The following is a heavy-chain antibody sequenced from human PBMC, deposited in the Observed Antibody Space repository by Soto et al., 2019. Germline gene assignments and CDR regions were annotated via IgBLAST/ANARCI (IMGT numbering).Heavy chain of an antibody. J-gene: IGHJ6*02. D-gene: IGHD3-10*01. CDR1: GFTFSLYS. CDR3: ARSVTWGVDV. CDR2: ISRSSTGI. V-gene: IGHV3-48*02. Sequence: EVQLVESGGGLVQPGGSLRLSCAASGFTFSLYSMSWVRQAPGKGLEWVSYISRSSTGIHYADSVKGRFTISRDAATNSMHMQMNSLRDGDTAVDYCARSVTWGVDVWGQGTTVSISS.